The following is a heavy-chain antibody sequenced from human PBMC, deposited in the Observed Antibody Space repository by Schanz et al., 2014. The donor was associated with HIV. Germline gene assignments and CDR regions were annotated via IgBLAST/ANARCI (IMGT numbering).Heavy chain of an antibody. CDR3: AKPEYDSRGNSQSHFDS. CDR2: ISYDGTNK. J-gene: IGHJ4*02. Sequence: QVQLVESGGGVVQPGRSLRLSCAASGFTFDSYGIHWVRQAPGKGLEWVAVISYDGTNKKFADSVKGRFTISRDNSKNTLYLQMKSLRPEDTAVYYCAKPEYDSRGNSQSHFDSWGQGTLVTVSS. CDR1: GFTFDSYG. V-gene: IGHV3-30*18. D-gene: IGHD3-22*01.